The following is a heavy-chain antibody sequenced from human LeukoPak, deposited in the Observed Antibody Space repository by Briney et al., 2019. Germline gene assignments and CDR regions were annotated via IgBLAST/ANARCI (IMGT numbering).Heavy chain of an antibody. J-gene: IGHJ6*03. CDR2: IYVTGT. D-gene: IGHD3-16*02. CDR1: GGSIGTYY. CDR3: ARHIGGGIEDMDV. Sequence: SETLSLACTVSGGSIGTYYWSWVRQSPGTGLEWIGYIYVTGTRYNPYLQSRVTISVDRSRNQFFLKMTSVTAADTAVYYCARHIGGGIEDMDVWGRGTKVTVSS. V-gene: IGHV4-59*08.